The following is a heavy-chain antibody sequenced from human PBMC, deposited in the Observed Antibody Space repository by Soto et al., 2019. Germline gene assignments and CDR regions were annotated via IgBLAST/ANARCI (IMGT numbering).Heavy chain of an antibody. CDR1: GYTFTSYY. J-gene: IGHJ4*02. Sequence: ASVKVSCKASGYTFTSYYMHWVRQAPGQGLEWMGIINPSGGSTSYAQKFQGRVTMTRDTSTSTVYMELSSLRSEDTAAYYCARGQIEYSSGQNYFDYWGQGTLVTVSS. D-gene: IGHD6-19*01. CDR2: INPSGGST. CDR3: ARGQIEYSSGQNYFDY. V-gene: IGHV1-46*01.